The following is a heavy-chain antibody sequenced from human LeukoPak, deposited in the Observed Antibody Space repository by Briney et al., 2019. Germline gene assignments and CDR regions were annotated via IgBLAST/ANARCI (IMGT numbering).Heavy chain of an antibody. CDR1: GYTFTAYY. Sequence: ASVKIPCKASGYTFTAYYMHWVRQAPGQGLEWLGWINPNSGGTNYAQKFQGRVTMTRDTSISTAYMELSRLTFDDTAVYYCARDYYTRGRYSRGRLIVSWWGQGTLVTVSS. D-gene: IGHD6-19*01. CDR2: INPNSGGT. V-gene: IGHV1-2*02. J-gene: IGHJ4*02. CDR3: ARDYYTRGRYSRGRLIVSW.